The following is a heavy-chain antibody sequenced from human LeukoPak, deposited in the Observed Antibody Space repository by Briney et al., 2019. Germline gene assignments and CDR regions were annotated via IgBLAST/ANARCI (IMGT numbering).Heavy chain of an antibody. V-gene: IGHV4-34*01. CDR1: GGSFSGYY. CDR2: INHSGST. CDR3: ARVGFWSGYSSGY. Sequence: KPSETLSLTCADSGGSFSGYYWSWIRQPPRKGLEWIGEINHSGSTNYNPSLKSRLTISVDTSKNQFSLKLSSVTAADTAVYYCARVGFWSGYSSGYWGQGTLVTVSS. J-gene: IGHJ4*02. D-gene: IGHD3-3*01.